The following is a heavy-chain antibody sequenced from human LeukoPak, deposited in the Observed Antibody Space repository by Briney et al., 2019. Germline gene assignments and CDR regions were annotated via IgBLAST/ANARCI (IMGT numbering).Heavy chain of an antibody. J-gene: IGHJ3*02. Sequence: KTSETLSLTCTVSGGSISSSSYYWGWIRQPPGKGLEWIGSIYYSGSTYYNPSLKSRVTISVDTSKNQFSLKLSSVTAADTAVYYCARDHLYSSGWYLGYDAFDIWGQGTMVTVSS. CDR1: GGSISSSSYY. CDR3: ARDHLYSSGWYLGYDAFDI. CDR2: IYYSGST. V-gene: IGHV4-39*07. D-gene: IGHD6-19*01.